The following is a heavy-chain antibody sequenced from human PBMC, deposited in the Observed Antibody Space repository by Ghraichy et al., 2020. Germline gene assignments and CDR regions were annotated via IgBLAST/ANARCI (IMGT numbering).Heavy chain of an antibody. J-gene: IGHJ5*02. V-gene: IGHV1-69*04. CDR3: AGEYSSQNWFDP. CDR1: GGTFSSYA. Sequence: SVKVSCKASGGTFSSYAISWVRQAPGQGLEWMGRIIPILGIANYAQKFQGRVTITADKSTSTAYMELSSLRSEDTDVYYCAGEYSSQNWFDPWGQGTRVTVSA. D-gene: IGHD6-13*01. CDR2: IIPILGIA.